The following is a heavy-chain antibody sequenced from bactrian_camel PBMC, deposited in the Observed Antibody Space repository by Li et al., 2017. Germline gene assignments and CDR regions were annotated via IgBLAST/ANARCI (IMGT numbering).Heavy chain of an antibody. V-gene: IGHV3S40*01. CDR1: GSIISISY. CDR3: ASARPNRGQCPDFDRVRYEH. J-gene: IGHJ4*01. CDR2: IDRRGLQV. D-gene: IGHD2*01. Sequence: VQLVESGGGSVQAGGSLRLSCLASGSIISISYVGWFRQAPGKEREGVATIDRRGLQVNYADSVKGRFSLSQDNSKDITYLQMNSLKPEDTAMYFCASARPNRGQCPDFDRVRYEHWGQGTQVTVS.